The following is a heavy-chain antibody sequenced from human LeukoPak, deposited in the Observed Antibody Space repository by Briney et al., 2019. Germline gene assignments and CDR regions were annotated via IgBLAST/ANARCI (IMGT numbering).Heavy chain of an antibody. V-gene: IGHV1-24*01. D-gene: IGHD3-3*01. CDR3: ARDGRYYDYPPLLAHLDY. CDR1: GDTLTELS. Sequence: GASVKVSCKVSGDTLTELSMHWVRQAPGKGLEWMGGFDPEDGETIYAQKFQGRVTMTRDMSTSTVYMELSSLRSEDTAVYYCARDGRYYDYPPLLAHLDYWGQGTLVTVSS. CDR2: FDPEDGET. J-gene: IGHJ4*02.